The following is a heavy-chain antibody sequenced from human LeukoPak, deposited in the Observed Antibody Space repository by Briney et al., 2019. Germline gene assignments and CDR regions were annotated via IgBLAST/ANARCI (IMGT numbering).Heavy chain of an antibody. V-gene: IGHV4-39*01. CDR3: ARFRLVATIDY. CDR2: IYYSGST. J-gene: IGHJ4*02. CDR1: GGSINSSSYY. D-gene: IGHD5-12*01. Sequence: SETLSLTCTVSGGSINSSSYYWGWIRQPPGKGLEWIGSIYYSGSTYYNPSLKSRVTISVDTSKNQFSLKLSSVTAADTAVYYCARFRLVATIDYWGQGTLVTVSS.